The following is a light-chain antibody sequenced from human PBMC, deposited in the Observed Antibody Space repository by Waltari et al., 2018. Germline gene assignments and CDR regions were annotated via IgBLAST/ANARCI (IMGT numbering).Light chain of an antibody. Sequence: SSELTQDPAVSVALGQTVKITCQGDSLRSYSATWFQQKPGQAPLFFLYGEKTRPSGFSDRFSGSRSENTAVLTISGAQAEDEADYYCNSRDSSGDYIIFGGGTKLTVL. J-gene: IGLJ2*01. CDR1: SLRSYS. CDR3: NSRDSSGDYII. CDR2: GEK. V-gene: IGLV3-19*01.